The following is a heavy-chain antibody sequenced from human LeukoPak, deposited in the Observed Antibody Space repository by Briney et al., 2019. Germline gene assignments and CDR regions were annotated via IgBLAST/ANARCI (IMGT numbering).Heavy chain of an antibody. V-gene: IGHV1-69*05. Sequence: ASVKVPCKASGGTFSSYAISWVRQAPGQGREWMGGIIPIFGTANYAQKLQGRVTITTDESTSTAYMELSSLRSEDTAVYYCARVGRYCSSTSCQLHGAFDIWGQGTMVTVSS. CDR3: ARVGRYCSSTSCQLHGAFDI. CDR2: IIPIFGTA. D-gene: IGHD2-2*01. CDR1: GGTFSSYA. J-gene: IGHJ3*02.